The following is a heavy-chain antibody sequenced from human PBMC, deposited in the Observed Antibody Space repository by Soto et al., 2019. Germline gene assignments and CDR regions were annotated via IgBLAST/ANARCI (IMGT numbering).Heavy chain of an antibody. Sequence: QVQLVQSGAEVKKPGSSVKVSCKASGGTFSSYAISWVRQAPGQGLEWMGGIIPIFGTANYAQKFQGRVTITADESTSTAYMELSSLRSEDTAVYYCARGGLRFLEWLSQYYFDYWGQGTLVTVSS. CDR2: IIPIFGTA. J-gene: IGHJ4*02. V-gene: IGHV1-69*01. CDR3: ARGGLRFLEWLSQYYFDY. D-gene: IGHD3-3*01. CDR1: GGTFSSYA.